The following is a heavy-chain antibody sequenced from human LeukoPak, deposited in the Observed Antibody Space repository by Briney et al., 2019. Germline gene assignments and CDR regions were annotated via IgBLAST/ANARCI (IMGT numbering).Heavy chain of an antibody. CDR1: GGSISSYY. J-gene: IGHJ4*02. CDR3: ARFGTGSGSSYFDY. Sequence: SETLSLTCTVSGGSISSYYWSWIRQPPGKGLEWIGYIYYSGSTNYNPSLKSRVTISVDTSKNQFSLKLSSVTAADTAVYYCARFGTGSGSSYFDYWGQGTLVTVSS. CDR2: IYYSGST. D-gene: IGHD3-10*01. V-gene: IGHV4-59*01.